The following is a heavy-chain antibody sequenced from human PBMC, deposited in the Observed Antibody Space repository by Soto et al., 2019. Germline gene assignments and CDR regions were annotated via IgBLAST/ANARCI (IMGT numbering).Heavy chain of an antibody. CDR2: ISSSSSTI. J-gene: IGHJ4*01. CDR3: ARDIVVGVADKNDY. D-gene: IGHD2-15*01. V-gene: IGHV3-48*01. Sequence: GGSLRLSCAASGFTFSSYSMNWVRQAPGKGLEWVSYISSSSSTIYYADSVKGRFTISRDNAKNSLYLQMNSLRAEDTAVYYCARDIVVGVADKNDYWGHGTLVTVSS. CDR1: GFTFSSYS.